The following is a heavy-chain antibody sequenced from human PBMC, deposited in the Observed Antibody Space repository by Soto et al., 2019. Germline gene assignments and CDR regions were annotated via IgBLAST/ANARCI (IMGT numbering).Heavy chain of an antibody. CDR1: GFTFSSYA. J-gene: IGHJ4*02. CDR3: ARDGGYSYGNVVDY. Sequence: QVPLVESGGGVVQPGRSLRLSCAASGFTFSSYAMHWVRQAPGKGLEWVAVISYDGSKKYYADSVKGRFTISRDNSKNTLYLQMNSLRAEDTAVYYCARDGGYSYGNVVDYWGQGTLVTVSS. CDR2: ISYDGSKK. D-gene: IGHD5-18*01. V-gene: IGHV3-30-3*01.